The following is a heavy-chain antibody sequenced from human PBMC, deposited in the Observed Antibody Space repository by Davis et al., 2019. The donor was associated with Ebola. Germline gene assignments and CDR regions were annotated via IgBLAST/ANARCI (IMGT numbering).Heavy chain of an antibody. CDR2: IYPGDSDT. CDR3: ASRVTADYYGMDV. CDR1: GYSFTSYW. Sequence: PGGSLRLSCKGSGYSFTSYWIGWVRQMPGKGLEWMGIIYPGDSDTRYSPSFQGQVTISADKSISTAYLQWSSLKASDTAMYYCASRVTADYYGMDVWGQGTTVTVSS. J-gene: IGHJ6*02. V-gene: IGHV5-51*01. D-gene: IGHD2-21*02.